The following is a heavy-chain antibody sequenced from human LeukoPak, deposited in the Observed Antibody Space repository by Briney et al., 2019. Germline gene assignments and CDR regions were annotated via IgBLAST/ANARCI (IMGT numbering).Heavy chain of an antibody. CDR2: ISGSGGDT. J-gene: IGHJ4*02. V-gene: IGHV3-23*01. Sequence: GGSLRLSCVASGLTFSSYEMNWVRQPPAKGLEWVSSISGSGGDTYYADSVKGRFTISRDNTKNTLYLQMNSLRAEDTAVYYCAKVGGYSYGYGFDYWGQGTLVTVSS. CDR1: GLTFSSYE. CDR3: AKVGGYSYGYGFDY. D-gene: IGHD5-18*01.